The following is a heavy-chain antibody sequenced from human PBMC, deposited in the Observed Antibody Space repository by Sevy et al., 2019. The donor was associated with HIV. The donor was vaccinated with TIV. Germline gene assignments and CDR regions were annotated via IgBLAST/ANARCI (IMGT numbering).Heavy chain of an antibody. Sequence: GGSLRLSCAASGFTFSTYWMHWVRQAPGKGLVWVSRINSDGNYRSYVESVEGRFTISRDNAQNTLFLQVSGLRVEDTAVDYCARGSRGSLEGFDIWGQGTMVTVSS. CDR1: GFTFSTYW. CDR3: ARGSRGSLEGFDI. D-gene: IGHD1-26*01. CDR2: INSDGNYR. V-gene: IGHV3-74*01. J-gene: IGHJ3*02.